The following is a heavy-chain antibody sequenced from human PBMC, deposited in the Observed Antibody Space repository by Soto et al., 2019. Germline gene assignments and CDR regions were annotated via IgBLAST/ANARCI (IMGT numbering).Heavy chain of an antibody. CDR1: GFAVSSKY. Sequence: PGGSLRLSCAASGFAVSSKYMTWVRQAPGKGLEWVSVIYGGGTTYYADSVKGRFTIPRDTSKNTLYLQMNSLRAEDTAVYYCVQTTGWPGFDFWGQGTLVTVSS. D-gene: IGHD6-19*01. CDR2: IYGGGTT. V-gene: IGHV3-53*01. J-gene: IGHJ4*02. CDR3: VQTTGWPGFDF.